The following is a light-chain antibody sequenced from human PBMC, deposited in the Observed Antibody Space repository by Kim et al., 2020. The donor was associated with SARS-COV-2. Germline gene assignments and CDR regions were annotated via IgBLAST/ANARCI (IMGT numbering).Light chain of an antibody. CDR3: CSYAGSSTYV. V-gene: IGLV2-23*02. J-gene: IGLJ3*02. CDR1: SSDVGSYNL. Sequence: QSALTQPASVSGSPGQSITISCTGTSSDVGSYNLVSWYQQHPGNAPKLMIYEVSKRPSGVSNRFSGSKSGNTASLTISGLQAEDEADYYCCSYAGSSTYVFGGGTQLTVL. CDR2: EVS.